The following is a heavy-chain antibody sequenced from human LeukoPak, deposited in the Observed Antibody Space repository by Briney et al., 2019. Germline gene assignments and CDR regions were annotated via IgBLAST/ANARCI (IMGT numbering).Heavy chain of an antibody. J-gene: IGHJ4*02. CDR3: ASCSSTNCY. V-gene: IGHV3-11*04. CDR2: ISSSGRTI. D-gene: IGHD2-2*01. CDR1: GFTFSDYY. Sequence: AGGSLRLPCAASGFTFSDYYMSWIRQAPGKGLEWVSYISSSGRTIYYTDSVKGRLTISRDNAKNSLYLQMNSLRAEDTAVYYCASCSSTNCYWGQGTLVTVSS.